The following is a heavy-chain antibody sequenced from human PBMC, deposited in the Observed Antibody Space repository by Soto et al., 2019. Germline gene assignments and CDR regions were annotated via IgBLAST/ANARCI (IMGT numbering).Heavy chain of an antibody. V-gene: IGHV3-30-3*01. CDR1: GFTFSSYA. CDR3: ASGVNCSSTSCRNSNYYYYGMDV. CDR2: ISCDGSNK. J-gene: IGHJ6*02. Sequence: GGSLRLSCAASGFTFSSYAMHWVRQAPGKGLEWVAVISCDGSNKYYADSVKGRFTISRDNSKNTLYLQMNSLRAEDTAVYYCASGVNCSSTSCRNSNYYYYGMDVWGQGTTVTVSS. D-gene: IGHD2-2*01.